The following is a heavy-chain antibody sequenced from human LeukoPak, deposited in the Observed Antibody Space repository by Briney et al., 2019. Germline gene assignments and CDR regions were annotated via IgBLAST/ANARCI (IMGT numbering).Heavy chain of an antibody. Sequence: PGGSLRLSCAASGFTFSSYAMSWVRQAPGKGLEWVSAISGSGGSTYYADSVKGRFTISRDNSKNTLYLQMNSLRAEDTAVYYCAKERGYYDFWSGYYPYFDYWGQGTLVTVSS. CDR1: GFTFSSYA. CDR3: AKERGYYDFWSGYYPYFDY. D-gene: IGHD3-3*01. J-gene: IGHJ4*02. V-gene: IGHV3-23*01. CDR2: ISGSGGST.